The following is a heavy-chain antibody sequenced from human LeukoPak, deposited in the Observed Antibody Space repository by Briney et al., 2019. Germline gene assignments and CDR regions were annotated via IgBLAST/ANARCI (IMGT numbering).Heavy chain of an antibody. CDR2: ISCDGSNK. Sequence: GGSLRLSCAASGFTFSSYGMHWVRQAPGKGLEWVAVISCDGSNKYYADSVKGRFTISRDNSKNTLYLQMNSLRAEDTAVYYCAKGTVTTGGLDYWGQGTLVTVSS. J-gene: IGHJ4*02. V-gene: IGHV3-30*18. CDR1: GFTFSSYG. D-gene: IGHD4-17*01. CDR3: AKGTVTTGGLDY.